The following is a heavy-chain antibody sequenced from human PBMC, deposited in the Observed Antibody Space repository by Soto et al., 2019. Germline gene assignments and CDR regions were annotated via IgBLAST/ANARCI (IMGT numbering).Heavy chain of an antibody. CDR2: ISWDGGST. J-gene: IGHJ6*02. V-gene: IGHV3-43*01. D-gene: IGHD3-3*01. CDR3: AKGAGVREDFWSVRPDYYYYGMDV. Sequence: GGSLRLSCAASGFTFDDYTMHWVRQAPGKGLEWVSLISWDGGSTYYADSVKGRFTISRDNSKNSLYLQMNSLRTDDTALYYCAKGAGVREDFWSVRPDYYYYGMDVWGQGTTVTVSS. CDR1: GFTFDDYT.